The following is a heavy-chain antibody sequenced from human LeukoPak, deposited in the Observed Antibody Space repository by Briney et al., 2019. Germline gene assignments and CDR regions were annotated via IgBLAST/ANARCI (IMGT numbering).Heavy chain of an antibody. J-gene: IGHJ5*02. CDR2: IDGSSNRT. Sequence: PGGSLRLSCAASGFIFSDYYMSWMRQAPGKGLEWLSYIDGSSNRTNYADSVKGRFTISRDNVKNSLYLQMNSLRAEDTAVYFCARRGTDYCTPSSCHPNWFAPWGQGTQVTVSS. CDR3: ARRGTDYCTPSSCHPNWFAP. V-gene: IGHV3-11*03. CDR1: GFIFSDYY. D-gene: IGHD4-11*01.